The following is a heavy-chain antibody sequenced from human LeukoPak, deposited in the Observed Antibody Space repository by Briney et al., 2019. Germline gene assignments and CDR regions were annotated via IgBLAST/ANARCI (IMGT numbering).Heavy chain of an antibody. Sequence: ASVKVSCKASGYTFTGYYMHWVRHAPGQGLEWMGWINPNSGGTNYAQKFQGRVTMTRDTSISTAYMELSRLRSDDTAVYYCARGPTTRIVGATTGKVFDYWGQGTLVTVSS. CDR2: INPNSGGT. D-gene: IGHD1-26*01. CDR1: GYTFTGYY. CDR3: ARGPTTRIVGATTGKVFDY. V-gene: IGHV1-2*02. J-gene: IGHJ4*02.